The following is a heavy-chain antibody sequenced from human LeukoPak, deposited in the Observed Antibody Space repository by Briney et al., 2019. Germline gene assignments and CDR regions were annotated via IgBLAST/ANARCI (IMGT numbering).Heavy chain of an antibody. Sequence: SETLSLTCTVSGDSKSNYYWTWIRQPPGKELEWIGSISYSGSTNYNPSLKSRVTMSVDTSKNQFSLKLNSVTAADTAVYYCARSGLVRGVSTWGQGTLVTVSS. CDR1: GDSKSNYY. CDR3: ARSGLVRGVST. V-gene: IGHV4-59*01. J-gene: IGHJ4*02. D-gene: IGHD3-10*01. CDR2: ISYSGST.